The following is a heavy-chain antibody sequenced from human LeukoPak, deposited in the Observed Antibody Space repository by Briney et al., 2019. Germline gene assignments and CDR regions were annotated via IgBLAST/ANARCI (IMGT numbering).Heavy chain of an antibody. CDR3: AKVFYTSSFDF. CDR1: TTFA. CDR2: ISDRGDKT. J-gene: IGHJ4*02. V-gene: IGHV3-23*01. Sequence: GGSLRLSCAAFTTFAMSWVRQAPGRGLEGVSVISDRGDKTHYADSVRGRFTISRDNSKNTVSLQMNGLRVDDTAGYFCAKVFYTSSFDFSGQGILVTVSP. D-gene: IGHD2/OR15-2a*01.